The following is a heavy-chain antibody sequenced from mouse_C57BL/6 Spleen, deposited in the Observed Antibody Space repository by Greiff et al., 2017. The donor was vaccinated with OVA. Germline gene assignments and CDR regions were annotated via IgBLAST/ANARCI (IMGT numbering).Heavy chain of an antibody. V-gene: IGHV1-15*01. D-gene: IGHD2-3*01. CDR1: GYTFTDYE. Sequence: VQRVESGAELVRPGASVTLSCKASGYTFTDYEMHWVKQTPVHGLEWIGAIDPETGGTAYNQKFKGKAILTADKSSSTAYMELRSLTSEDSAVYYCTRSGGYYESYYFDYWGQGTTLTVSS. CDR3: TRSGGYYESYYFDY. CDR2: IDPETGGT. J-gene: IGHJ2*01.